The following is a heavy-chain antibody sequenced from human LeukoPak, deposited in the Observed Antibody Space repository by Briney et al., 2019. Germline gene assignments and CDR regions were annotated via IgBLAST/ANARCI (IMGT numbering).Heavy chain of an antibody. Sequence: ASVKVSCKASGYTFTGYYMHWVRQAPGQGLEWMGWINPNRGGTNYAQKFQGRVTMTRDTSINTAYMELGRLRSDDTAVYYCARDGIAARRATRNYYYMDVWGKGTTVTVSS. CDR1: GYTFTGYY. J-gene: IGHJ6*03. D-gene: IGHD6-6*01. CDR3: ARDGIAARRATRNYYYMDV. CDR2: INPNRGGT. V-gene: IGHV1-2*02.